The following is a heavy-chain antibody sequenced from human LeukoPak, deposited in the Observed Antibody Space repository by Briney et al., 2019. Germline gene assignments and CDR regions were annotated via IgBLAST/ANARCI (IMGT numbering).Heavy chain of an antibody. J-gene: IGHJ5*02. CDR2: IYSGGSR. D-gene: IGHD3-22*01. Sequence: GGSLRLSCAASGFTISSNYMSWVRQAPGKGLEWVSVIYSGGSRYYGGSVKGRYTISRDNAKNSLYLQMNSLRADDTAVYYCARGGRIVVASRVWFDPWGQGTLVTVSS. V-gene: IGHV3-53*01. CDR1: GFTISSNY. CDR3: ARGGRIVVASRVWFDP.